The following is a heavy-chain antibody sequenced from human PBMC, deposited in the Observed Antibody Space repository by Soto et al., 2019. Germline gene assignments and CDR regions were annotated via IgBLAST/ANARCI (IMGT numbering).Heavy chain of an antibody. CDR2: ISSSSSYI. J-gene: IGHJ6*02. V-gene: IGHV3-21*01. CDR3: ARDRMVIHSSSWYEYYFADYYGMDV. Sequence: PGGSLRLSCAASGFTFSSYSMNWVHQAPGKGLEWVSSISSSSSYIYYADSVKGRFTISRDNAKNSLYLQMNSLRAEDTAVYYCARDRMVIHSSSWYEYYFADYYGMDVWGQGTTVTVSS. D-gene: IGHD6-13*01. CDR1: GFTFSSYS.